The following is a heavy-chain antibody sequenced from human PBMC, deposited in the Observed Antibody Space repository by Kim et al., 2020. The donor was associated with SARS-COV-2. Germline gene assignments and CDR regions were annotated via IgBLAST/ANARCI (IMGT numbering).Heavy chain of an antibody. J-gene: IGHJ4*02. Sequence: YAVSVKSRIPINPDTSKNQFSLQLNSVTPEDTAVYYCARDQGQLVHPFDYWGQGTLVTVSS. CDR3: ARDQGQLVHPFDY. V-gene: IGHV6-1*01. D-gene: IGHD6-6*01.